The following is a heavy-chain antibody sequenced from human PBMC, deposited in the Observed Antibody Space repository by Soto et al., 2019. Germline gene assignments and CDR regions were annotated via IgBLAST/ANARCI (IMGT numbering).Heavy chain of an antibody. J-gene: IGHJ3*02. CDR1: GYTLTELS. D-gene: IGHD3-22*01. CDR3: ATSSFDSSVPESHAALDI. Sequence: ASVKVSCKVSGYTLTELSMHWVRHAPGKGLEWMGGFDPEDGETIYAQKFQGRVTMTEDTSTDTAYMELSSLRSEDTAVYYCATSSFDSSVPESHAALDIWGQGTMVTVSS. CDR2: FDPEDGET. V-gene: IGHV1-24*01.